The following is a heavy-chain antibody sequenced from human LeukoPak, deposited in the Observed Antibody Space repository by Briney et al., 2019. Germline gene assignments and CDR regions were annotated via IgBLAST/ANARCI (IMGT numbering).Heavy chain of an antibody. CDR3: TRLTKFLTTYYPTP. CDR1: GGSINGYY. V-gene: IGHV4-59*08. Sequence: SETLSLTCTVSGGSINGYYWSWIREPPEKALEGVGYIFSSGSTNYNPSLKSRVTISLDTSKRQFSLKLISVTASDTAVYYCTRLTKFLTTYYPTPWGQGTLVTVSS. D-gene: IGHD2/OR15-2a*01. J-gene: IGHJ5*02. CDR2: IFSSGST.